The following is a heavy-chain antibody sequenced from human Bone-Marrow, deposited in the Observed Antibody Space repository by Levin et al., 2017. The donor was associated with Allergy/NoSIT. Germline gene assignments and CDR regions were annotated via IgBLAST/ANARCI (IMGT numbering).Heavy chain of an antibody. J-gene: IGHJ6*02. Sequence: GGSLRLSCAASEFTVSDYYMSWVRQAPGKGLEWISYISSSGSTIYYVDSVKGRFTISRDNANTSEYLQMNSLRAEDSAVYYCAGARGGSGYHYGLDVWGQGTTVIVSS. V-gene: IGHV3-11*01. D-gene: IGHD3-16*02. CDR2: ISSSGSTI. CDR3: AGARGGSGYHYGLDV. CDR1: EFTVSDYY.